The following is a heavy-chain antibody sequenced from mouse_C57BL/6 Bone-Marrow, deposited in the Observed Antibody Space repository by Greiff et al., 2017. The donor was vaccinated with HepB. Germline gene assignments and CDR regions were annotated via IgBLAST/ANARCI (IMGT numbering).Heavy chain of an antibody. D-gene: IGHD5-1*01. CDR2: IDPEDGDT. CDR3: TTSTGFDY. Sequence: VQLQQSGAELVRPGASVKLSCTASGFNITDYYMPWVQQSPEQGLEWIGRIDPEDGDTEYAPKFQGKATITADTSSNTAYLQLSSLTSEDTAVYYCTTSTGFDYWGQGTTLTVTS. V-gene: IGHV14-1*01. J-gene: IGHJ2*01. CDR1: GFNITDYY.